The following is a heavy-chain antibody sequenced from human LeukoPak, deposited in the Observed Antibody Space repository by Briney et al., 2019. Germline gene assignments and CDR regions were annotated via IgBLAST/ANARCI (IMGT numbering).Heavy chain of an antibody. CDR2: ISGSGGST. CDR3: AKGCCVWGSYRYFDY. J-gene: IGHJ4*02. Sequence: GGSLRLSCAASGFTFSSYAMSWVRQAPGKGLEWVSAISGSGGSTYYADSVKGRFTISRDNSKNTLYLQMNSLRAEDTAVYYCAKGCCVWGSYRYFDYWGQGTLVTVSS. D-gene: IGHD3-16*02. CDR1: GFTFSSYA. V-gene: IGHV3-23*01.